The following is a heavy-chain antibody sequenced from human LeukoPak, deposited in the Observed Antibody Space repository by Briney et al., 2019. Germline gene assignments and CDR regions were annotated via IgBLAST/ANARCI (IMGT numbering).Heavy chain of an antibody. Sequence: ASVKVSYKASGYTFTSYDINWVRQATGQGLEWMGWMNPNSGNTGYAQKFQGRVTMTRYTSISTAYMELSSLRSEDTAVYYCARVIVGATLNWFDPWGQGTLVTVSS. D-gene: IGHD1-26*01. CDR2: MNPNSGNT. CDR3: ARVIVGATLNWFDP. V-gene: IGHV1-8*01. CDR1: GYTFTSYD. J-gene: IGHJ5*02.